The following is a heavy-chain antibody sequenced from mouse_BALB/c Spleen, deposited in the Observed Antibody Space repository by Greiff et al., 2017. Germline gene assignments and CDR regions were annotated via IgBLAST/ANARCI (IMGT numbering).Heavy chain of an antibody. V-gene: IGHV14-3*02. J-gene: IGHJ4*01. CDR2: IDPANGNT. CDR1: GFNINDTY. CDR3: ARKDYAMDY. Sequence: EVQLQQSGAELVKPGASVQLSCPASGFNINDTYMHWVKQRPEQGLEWIRRIDPANGNTKYDPKFQGKATITADTSSNTAYLQLSSLTSEDTAVYYCARKDYAMDYWGQGTAVTVAS.